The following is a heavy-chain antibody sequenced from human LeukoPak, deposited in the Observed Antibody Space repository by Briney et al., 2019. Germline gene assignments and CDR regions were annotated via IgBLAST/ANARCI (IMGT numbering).Heavy chain of an antibody. V-gene: IGHV3-48*03. CDR1: GFTFSSYE. Sequence: PGGSLRLSCAASGFTFSSYEMNWVRQAPGKGLEWVSYISSSGSTIYYADSVKGRFTISRDNAKNSLYLQMNSLRAEDTAVYYRARENYGGNSGYFDYWGQGTLVTVSS. CDR3: ARENYGGNSGYFDY. J-gene: IGHJ4*02. CDR2: ISSSGSTI. D-gene: IGHD4-23*01.